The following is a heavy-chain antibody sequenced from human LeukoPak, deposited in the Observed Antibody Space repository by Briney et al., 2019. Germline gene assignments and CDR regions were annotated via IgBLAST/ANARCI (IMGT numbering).Heavy chain of an antibody. CDR3: ARGDGGYGY. CDR2: INHSGST. D-gene: IGHD1-1*01. J-gene: IGHJ4*02. V-gene: IGHV4-34*01. Sequence: SETLSLTCAVYGVSFSGYYWSWIRQPPGKGLEWIGEINHSGSTNYNPSLKSRVTISVDTSKNQFSLKLSSVTAADTAVYYCARGDGGYGYWGQGTLVTVSS. CDR1: GVSFSGYY.